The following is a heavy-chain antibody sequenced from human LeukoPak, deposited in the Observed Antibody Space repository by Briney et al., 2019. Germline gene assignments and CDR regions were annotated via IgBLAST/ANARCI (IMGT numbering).Heavy chain of an antibody. V-gene: IGHV3-7*01. Sequence: GGSLRLSCGGSGFTFSDYWMTWVRQAPGKGLEWVANIKEDESEKNYADSVKGRFTISRDNAKNSLYLQMNSLRPEDTAVYYCAKYRLIWLPAPVFEYWGQGTLVTVSS. J-gene: IGHJ4*02. CDR2: IKEDESEK. CDR1: GFTFSDYW. D-gene: IGHD5-24*01. CDR3: AKYRLIWLPAPVFEY.